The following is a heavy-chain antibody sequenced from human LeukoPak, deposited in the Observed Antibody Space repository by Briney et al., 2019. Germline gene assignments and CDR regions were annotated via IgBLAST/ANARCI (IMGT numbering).Heavy chain of an antibody. Sequence: PSETLSLTCTVSGGSISSSSYYWGWIRQPPGKGLEWIGSIYYSGSTYYNPSLKSRVTISVDTSKNQFSLRLNSVTAADTAVYYCARLHSSGWYFDYWGQGTLVTVSS. D-gene: IGHD6-19*01. V-gene: IGHV4-39*01. CDR1: GGSISSSSYY. CDR2: IYYSGST. CDR3: ARLHSSGWYFDY. J-gene: IGHJ4*02.